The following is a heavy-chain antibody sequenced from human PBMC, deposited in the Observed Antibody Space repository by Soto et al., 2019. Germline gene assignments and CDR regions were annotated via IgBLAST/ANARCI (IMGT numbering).Heavy chain of an antibody. V-gene: IGHV3-23*01. CDR2: ISGSGDST. D-gene: IGHD3-22*01. CDR3: ARDTRWYYDSSGSPPSPYAFDI. J-gene: IGHJ3*02. Sequence: GGSLRLSCAASGFTFSSYAMSWVRPAPGKGLEWVSGISGSGDSTYYADSVKGRFTISRDNSKSTLYLQMNSLRAEDTAVYYCARDTRWYYDSSGSPPSPYAFDIWGQGTMVTVSS. CDR1: GFTFSSYA.